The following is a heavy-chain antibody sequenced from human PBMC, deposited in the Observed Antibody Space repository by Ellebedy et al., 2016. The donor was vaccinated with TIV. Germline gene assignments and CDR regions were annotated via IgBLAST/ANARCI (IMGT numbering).Heavy chain of an antibody. Sequence: GESLKISCAASGFAFSNYAMSWVRQSPGKGLECVSTIPGGGGGAFYADSVKGRFTISRDNSKKTLYLQMNSLRAEDTAIYYCAKEADSMYYFDSWGQGTLVTVSS. CDR3: AKEADSMYYFDS. D-gene: IGHD3-22*01. V-gene: IGHV3-23*01. J-gene: IGHJ4*02. CDR2: IPGGGGGA. CDR1: GFAFSNYA.